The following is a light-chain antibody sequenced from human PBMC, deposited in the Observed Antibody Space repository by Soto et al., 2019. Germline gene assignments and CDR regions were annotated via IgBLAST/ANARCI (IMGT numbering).Light chain of an antibody. CDR3: QQRYSTPMYT. V-gene: IGKV1-39*01. CDR2: AAS. Sequence: DIQMTQSPSSLYASVGDRVTITCRASQSISSYLNWYQQKPGKAPKLLIYAASSLQSGVPSRFSGSGSGTDFTLTISSLQPEDFATYYCQQRYSTPMYTFGQGTKLEIK. CDR1: QSISSY. J-gene: IGKJ2*01.